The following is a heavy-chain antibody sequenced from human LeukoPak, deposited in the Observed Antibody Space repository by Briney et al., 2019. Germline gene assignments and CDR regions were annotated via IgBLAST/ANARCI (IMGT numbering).Heavy chain of an antibody. V-gene: IGHV1-69*05. CDR1: GGTFSSYA. Sequence: GASVTVSCKASGGTFSSYAISWVRQAPGQGLEWMGGIIPIFGTANYAQKFQGRVTITTDESTSTAYMELSSLRSEDTAVYYCARAPVAASQDYYYYYMDVWGKGTTVTVSS. CDR3: ARAPVAASQDYYYYYMDV. D-gene: IGHD6-6*01. J-gene: IGHJ6*03. CDR2: IIPIFGTA.